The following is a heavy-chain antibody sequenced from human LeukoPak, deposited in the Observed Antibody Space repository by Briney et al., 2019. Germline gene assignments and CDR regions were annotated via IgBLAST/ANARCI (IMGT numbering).Heavy chain of an antibody. J-gene: IGHJ3*02. V-gene: IGHV3-21*01. Sequence: GGSLRLSCAASGFIFNYYGLIWVRQALGKGLEWVSSISSSSYIYYADSVKGRFTISRDNAKNSLYLQMNSLRAEDTAVYYCAREESTSYTDAFDIWGQGTMVTVSS. CDR2: ISSSSYI. CDR3: AREESTSYTDAFDI. CDR1: GFIFNYYG. D-gene: IGHD2-2*01.